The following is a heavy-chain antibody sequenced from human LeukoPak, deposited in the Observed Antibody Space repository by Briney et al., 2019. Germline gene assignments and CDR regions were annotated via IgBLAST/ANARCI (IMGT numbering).Heavy chain of an antibody. CDR2: IYHIGIT. CDR1: GGSISSGGYY. D-gene: IGHD2-2*01. V-gene: IGHV4-30-2*01. J-gene: IGHJ6*03. CDR3: ARESCGSTSCFGGEGYYYYYMDV. Sequence: SETLSLTGIVSGGSISSGGYYWSWIRQPPGKGLEWIGYIYHIGITSYNPSLKSRVTISVDRTRNQFSLKLRSVTAADTAVYYCARESCGSTSCFGGEGYYYYYMDVWGKGTTVTVSS.